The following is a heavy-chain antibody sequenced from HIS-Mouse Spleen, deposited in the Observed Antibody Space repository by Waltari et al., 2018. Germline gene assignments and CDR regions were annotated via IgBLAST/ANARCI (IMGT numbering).Heavy chain of an antibody. V-gene: IGHV3-30-3*01. CDR3: ARASVVGSGHFDY. J-gene: IGHJ4*02. Sequence: QVQLVESGGGVVQPGRSLSLSFAASGFTFSSYAMHWVRQAPGKGLEWVAVISYDGSNKYYADSVKGRFTISRDNSKNTLYLQMNSLRAEDTAVYYCARASVVGSGHFDYWGQGTLVTVSS. CDR1: GFTFSSYA. CDR2: ISYDGSNK. D-gene: IGHD6-19*01.